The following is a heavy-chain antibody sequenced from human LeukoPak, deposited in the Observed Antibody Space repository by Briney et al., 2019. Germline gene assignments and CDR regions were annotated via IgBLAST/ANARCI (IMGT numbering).Heavy chain of an antibody. V-gene: IGHV1-3*01. CDR2: INAGNGST. Sequence: RASVKVSCKASGYTFTSYAMHWVRQAPGQRLEWMGWINAGNGSTKYSQKFQGRVTITRDTSASTAYMELSSLRSEDTAVYYCARDGSGWVDYWGQGTLVTVSS. CDR3: ARDGSGWVDY. D-gene: IGHD6-19*01. J-gene: IGHJ4*02. CDR1: GYTFTSYA.